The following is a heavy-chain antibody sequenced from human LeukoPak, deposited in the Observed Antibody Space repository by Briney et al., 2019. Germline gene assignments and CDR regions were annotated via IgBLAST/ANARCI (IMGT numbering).Heavy chain of an antibody. V-gene: IGHV4-30-4*01. D-gene: IGHD3-10*01. Sequence: SETLSLTCTVSGGSISSGDYYWSWIRQPPGKGLEWIGYIYYSGSTYYNPSLKSRVTISVDTSKNQFSLKLSSVTAADTAVYYWPRVGYFSYYYGRDVWGKGPTVTAS. J-gene: IGHJ6*04. CDR2: IYYSGST. CDR1: GGSISSGDYY. CDR3: PRVGYFSYYYGRDV.